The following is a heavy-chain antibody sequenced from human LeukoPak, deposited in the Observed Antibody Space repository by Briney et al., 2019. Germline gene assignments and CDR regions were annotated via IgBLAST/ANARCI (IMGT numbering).Heavy chain of an antibody. J-gene: IGHJ4*02. CDR2: INHSGGT. D-gene: IGHD4-17*01. V-gene: IGHV4-34*01. CDR3: ASSGDYPFDY. Sequence: SETLSLTCAVYGGSFSGYYWSWIRQPPGKGLEWIGEINHSGGTNYNPSPKSRVTISVDTSKNQFSLKLSSVTAADTAVYYCASSGDYPFDYWGQGTLVTVSS. CDR1: GGSFSGYY.